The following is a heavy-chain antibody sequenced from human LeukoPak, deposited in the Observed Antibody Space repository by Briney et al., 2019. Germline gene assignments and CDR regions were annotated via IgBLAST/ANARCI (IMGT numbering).Heavy chain of an antibody. Sequence: GRSLRLSCAASGFTFSDYYMSWIRQAPGKGLEWVSYISSSGSTIYYADSVKGRFTISRDNAKNSLYLQMNSLRAEDTAVYYCARESFSSGARYYYYYMDVWGKGTTVTVSS. CDR1: GFTFSDYY. V-gene: IGHV3-11*04. CDR2: ISSSGSTI. J-gene: IGHJ6*03. D-gene: IGHD6-25*01. CDR3: ARESFSSGARYYYYYMDV.